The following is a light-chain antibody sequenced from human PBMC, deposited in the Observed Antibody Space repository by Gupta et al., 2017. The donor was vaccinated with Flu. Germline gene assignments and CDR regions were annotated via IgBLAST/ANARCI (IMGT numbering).Light chain of an antibody. Sequence: QSVLTPPPSVSGAPGQTVTISCTGSRTNIGADYDVHWYQQFPRTAPRLLIYGNTNRPSGVPDRFSGSKFGTSASLAISGLQAEDEADYYCQSYDNSLSGLWVFGGGTKLTV. J-gene: IGLJ3*02. CDR3: QSYDNSLSGLWV. CDR2: GNT. V-gene: IGLV1-40*01. CDR1: RTNIGADYD.